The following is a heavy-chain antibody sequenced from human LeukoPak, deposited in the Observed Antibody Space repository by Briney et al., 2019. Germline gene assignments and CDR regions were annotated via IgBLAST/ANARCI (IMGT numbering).Heavy chain of an antibody. V-gene: IGHV3-7*01. CDR1: GFIFSSYW. Sequence: PGGSLRLSCAASGFIFSSYWMSWVRQAPGKGLEWVADIKQDGSEKYYVDSVKGRFTISRDNAKNSLYLQMNSLRAEDTAVYYCARSLDYYDSSGYPYWGQGTLVTVSS. J-gene: IGHJ4*02. D-gene: IGHD3-22*01. CDR3: ARSLDYYDSSGYPY. CDR2: IKQDGSEK.